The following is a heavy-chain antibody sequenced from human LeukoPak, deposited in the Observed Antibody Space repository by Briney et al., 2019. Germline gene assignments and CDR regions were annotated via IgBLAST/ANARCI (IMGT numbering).Heavy chain of an antibody. J-gene: IGHJ6*03. V-gene: IGHV3-30*04. CDR3: AREMATDYYYYYMDV. Sequence: GGSLRLSCAASGFTFSSYAMHWVRQAPGKGLEWVAVISYDGSNKYYADSVKGRFTISRGNAKNSLYLQMNSLRAEDTAVYYCAREMATDYYYYYMDVWGKGTTVTVSS. CDR1: GFTFSSYA. CDR2: ISYDGSNK. D-gene: IGHD5-24*01.